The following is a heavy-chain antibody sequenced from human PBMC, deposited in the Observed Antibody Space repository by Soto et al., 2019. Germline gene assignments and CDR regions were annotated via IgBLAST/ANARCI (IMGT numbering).Heavy chain of an antibody. CDR3: AKTTREGGYFQN. CDR1: GFTFSSYA. CDR2: ISGSGGST. Sequence: EVQLLESGGGLVQPGGSPRISCAASGFTFSSYAMSWVRQAPGTGLEWVSAISGSGGSTYYAESVKGRFTISRDNSKNTLYLQMNSLRAEDTAVYYCAKTTREGGYFQNWGQGTLVTVSS. V-gene: IGHV3-23*01. D-gene: IGHD1-26*01. J-gene: IGHJ1*01.